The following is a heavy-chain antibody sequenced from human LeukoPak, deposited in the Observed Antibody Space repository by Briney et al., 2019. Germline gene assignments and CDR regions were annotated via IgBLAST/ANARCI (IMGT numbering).Heavy chain of an antibody. CDR2: ISSASTI. V-gene: IGHV3-48*02. Sequence: GGSLRLSCAASGFTFSTYSTNWVRQAPGKGLEWVAYISSASTIYYADSVKGRFTISRDNAKNSLYLQMNSLRDEDTAVYYCAKDGSGSYFDCWGQGTLVTVSS. CDR3: AKDGSGSYFDC. J-gene: IGHJ4*02. D-gene: IGHD1-26*01. CDR1: GFTFSTYS.